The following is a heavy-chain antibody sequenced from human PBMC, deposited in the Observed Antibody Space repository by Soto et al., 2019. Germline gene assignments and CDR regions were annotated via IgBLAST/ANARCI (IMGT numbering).Heavy chain of an antibody. CDR1: GCSVSSSGGYS. CDR3: GRDRGGGSDIDYKSQGMDS. J-gene: IGHJ6*02. Sequence: QLQLQESGSGLVKPSQTLSLTCSVSGCSVSSSGGYSWSWIRQPPGKALEWIGYIYPSGSTSYNPALKSRVAISLDRSKNRFYRNLRSVTAADTAVYYCGRDRGGGSDIDYKSQGMDSGGQGTTVTVYS. CDR2: IYPSGST. V-gene: IGHV4-30-2*01. D-gene: IGHD3-10*01.